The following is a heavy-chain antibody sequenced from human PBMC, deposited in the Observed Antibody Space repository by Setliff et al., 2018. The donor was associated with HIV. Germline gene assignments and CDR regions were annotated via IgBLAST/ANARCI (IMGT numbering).Heavy chain of an antibody. J-gene: IGHJ4*02. CDR2: VYYSGTT. Sequence: PSETLSLTCTVAGASIGNSGPGFYWGWVRQPPGGGLEWIGSVYYSGTTYYNPSLRSRVTMSVDTSKNQLSLRLTSMTAADTAVYYCARTQPDTIFGVVVFDSWGQGTLRSPSPQ. V-gene: IGHV4-39*01. D-gene: IGHD3-3*01. CDR1: GASIGNSGPGFY. CDR3: ARTQPDTIFGVVVFDS.